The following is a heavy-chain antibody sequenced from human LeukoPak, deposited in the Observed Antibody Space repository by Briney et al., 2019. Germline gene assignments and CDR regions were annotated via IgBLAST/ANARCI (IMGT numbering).Heavy chain of an antibody. CDR3: GEEFLGLGGGGVDV. V-gene: IGHV3-7*01. D-gene: IGHD3-16*01. J-gene: IGHJ6*02. CDR1: GFTLSTYW. CDR2: IRHDGSEK. Sequence: GGSLRLSCATSGFTLSTYWMTWVRQAPGRGPEWVANIRHDGSEKNYVDSVKGRFTISRDNAKNSLYLQMNSLRAEDTAIYYCGEEFLGLGGGGVDVWGQGTTVTVSS.